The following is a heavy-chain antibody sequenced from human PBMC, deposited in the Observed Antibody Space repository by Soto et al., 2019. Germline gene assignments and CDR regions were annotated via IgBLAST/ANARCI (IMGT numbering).Heavy chain of an antibody. Sequence: GSLRLSCAASGFNFSTSGMDWVRQVPGKGLEWVAVISNDGSRQYYAESVKGRFTISRDNSKKIVYLQMNSLRAEDTAVYYCAKHKRGAPVSYFDHWGQGILVTVSS. J-gene: IGHJ4*02. CDR2: ISNDGSRQ. D-gene: IGHD1-26*01. CDR1: GFNFSTSG. CDR3: AKHKRGAPVSYFDH. V-gene: IGHV3-30*18.